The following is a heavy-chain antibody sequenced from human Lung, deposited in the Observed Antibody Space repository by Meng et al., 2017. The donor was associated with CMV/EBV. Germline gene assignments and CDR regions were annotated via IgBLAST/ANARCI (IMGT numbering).Heavy chain of an antibody. CDR2: ISYDGSNK. CDR3: AREGVVPAAMRSAFDI. D-gene: IGHD2-2*01. J-gene: IGHJ3*02. V-gene: IGHV3-30-3*01. CDR1: GFTFSSYA. Sequence: SLKISCAASGFTFSSYAMHWVRQAPGKGLEWVAVISYDGSNKYYADSVKGRFTISRDNSKNTLYLQMNSLRAEDTAVYYCAREGVVPAAMRSAFDIWGQGTMVTVSS.